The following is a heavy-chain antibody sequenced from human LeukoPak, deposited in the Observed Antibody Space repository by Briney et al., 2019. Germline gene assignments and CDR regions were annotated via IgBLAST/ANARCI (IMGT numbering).Heavy chain of an antibody. Sequence: SVKVSCKTSGGTFNNSAISWVRQAPGQGLEWLGGIMPLFGTAGYAQKFQGRVTITKDESTRTVYLELSSLTADDTAVYYCARDVHGDYGSGWFDPWGQGTLVSVSS. V-gene: IGHV1-69*05. D-gene: IGHD4-17*01. CDR2: IMPLFGTA. J-gene: IGHJ5*02. CDR1: GGTFNNSA. CDR3: ARDVHGDYGSGWFDP.